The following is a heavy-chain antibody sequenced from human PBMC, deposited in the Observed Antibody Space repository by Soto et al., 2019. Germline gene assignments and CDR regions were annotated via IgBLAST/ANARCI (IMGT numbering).Heavy chain of an antibody. V-gene: IGHV1-3*01. D-gene: IGHD4-17*01. Sequence: ASVKVSCKASGYTFTSYAMHWVRQAPGQRLESMGWINAGNGNAKYSQKFQGRVTITRDTSASTAYMELSSLRSEDTAVYYCARDPDYGDYGTSPADDYWGQGTLVTVS. CDR1: GYTFTSYA. J-gene: IGHJ4*02. CDR3: ARDPDYGDYGTSPADDY. CDR2: INAGNGNA.